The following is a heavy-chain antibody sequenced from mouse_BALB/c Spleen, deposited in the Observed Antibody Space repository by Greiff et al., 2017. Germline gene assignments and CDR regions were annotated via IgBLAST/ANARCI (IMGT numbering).Heavy chain of an antibody. D-gene: IGHD1-2*01. CDR2: INPSTGYT. Sequence: VQLQQSGAELAKPGASVKMSCKASGYTFTSYWMHWVKQRPRQGLEWIGYINPSTGYTEYNQKFKDKATLTADKSSSTAYMQLSSLTSEDSAVYYCAPLRRNSDYWGQGTTLTVSS. V-gene: IGHV1-7*01. CDR1: GYTFTSYW. J-gene: IGHJ2*01. CDR3: APLRRNSDY.